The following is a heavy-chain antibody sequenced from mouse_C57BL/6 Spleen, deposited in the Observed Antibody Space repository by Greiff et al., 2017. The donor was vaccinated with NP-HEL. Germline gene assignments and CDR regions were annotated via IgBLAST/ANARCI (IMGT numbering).Heavy chain of an antibody. CDR1: GYTFTSYW. D-gene: IGHD2-3*01. CDR2: IDPSDSYT. J-gene: IGHJ4*01. V-gene: IGHV1-50*01. CDR3: ARGGDGYLYAMDY. Sequence: VQLQQPGAELVKPGASVKLSCKASGYTFTSYWMQWVKQRPGQGLEWIGEIDPSDSYTNYNQKFKGKATLTVDTSSSTAYMQLSSLTSEDSAVYYCARGGDGYLYAMDYWGQGTSVTVSS.